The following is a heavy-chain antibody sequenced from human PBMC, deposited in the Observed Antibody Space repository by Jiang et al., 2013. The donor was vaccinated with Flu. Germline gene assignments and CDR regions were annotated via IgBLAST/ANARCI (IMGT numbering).Heavy chain of an antibody. CDR2: IYPGDSDT. CDR1: GYSFTSYW. Sequence: SLKISCKGSGYSFTSYWIGWVRQMPGKGLEWMGIIYPGDSDTRYSPSFQGQVTISADKSISTAYLQWSSLKASDTAMYYCARRIWHSSSSPLNFDYWGQGTLVTVSS. CDR3: ARRIWHSSSSPLNFDY. V-gene: IGHV5-51*01. D-gene: IGHD6-6*01. J-gene: IGHJ4*02.